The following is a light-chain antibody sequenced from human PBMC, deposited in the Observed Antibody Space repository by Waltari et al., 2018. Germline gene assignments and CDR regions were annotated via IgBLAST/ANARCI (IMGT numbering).Light chain of an antibody. Sequence: SYEVTQPPSVSVSPGQTASITCPGDNLGDKYISWYQQKPGQYPVLGIYHDSKRPSGIPERFSGANSGNTATLTISGTQAMDETDYYCLAWDGSGYVFGTGTKVTVL. CDR2: HDS. V-gene: IGLV3-1*01. J-gene: IGLJ1*01. CDR3: LAWDGSGYV. CDR1: NLGDKY.